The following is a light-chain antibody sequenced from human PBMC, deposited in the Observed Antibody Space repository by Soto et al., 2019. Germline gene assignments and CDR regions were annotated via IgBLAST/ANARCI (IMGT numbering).Light chain of an antibody. Sequence: QSVLTQPPSASGTPGQRVTFSCSGSSSNIGSNYVYWYQQLPGTAPKVLIYSNNQRPSGVPDRFSGSKSGTSASLAISGLRSEDEADYYCATWDDSLSGPVFGGGTKLTVL. J-gene: IGLJ2*01. CDR1: SSNIGSNY. CDR2: SNN. V-gene: IGLV1-47*02. CDR3: ATWDDSLSGPV.